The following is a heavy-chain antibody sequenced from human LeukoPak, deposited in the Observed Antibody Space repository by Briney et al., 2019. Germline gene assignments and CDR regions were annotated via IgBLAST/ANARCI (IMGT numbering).Heavy chain of an antibody. J-gene: IGHJ4*02. V-gene: IGHV3-7*01. Sequence: GGSLRLSCAASGFTFSSYWMTWIRQAPGKGLEWVANIKQDGSEKYYVHSVKGRFTISRDTAKNSLYLQMNSLRAEDTAVYYCARDTGGGYSCYDCWGQGTLVTVSS. CDR3: ARDTGGGYSCYDC. CDR1: GFTFSSYW. CDR2: IKQDGSEK. D-gene: IGHD5-18*01.